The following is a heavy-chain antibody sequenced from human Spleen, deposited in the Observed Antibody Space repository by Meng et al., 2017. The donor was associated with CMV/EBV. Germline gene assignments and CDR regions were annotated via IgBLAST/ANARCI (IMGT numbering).Heavy chain of an antibody. V-gene: IGHV1-69*05. CDR1: GGTFSSYA. Sequence: SVKVSCKASGGTFSSYAISWVRQAPGQGLEWMGGIIPIFGTANYAQKFQGRVTITTDESTSTAYMELSSLRSEDTAIYFCARDGWLQSYYFDFWGQGTLVTVSS. CDR3: ARDGWLQSYYFDF. J-gene: IGHJ4*02. CDR2: IIPIFGTA. D-gene: IGHD5-24*01.